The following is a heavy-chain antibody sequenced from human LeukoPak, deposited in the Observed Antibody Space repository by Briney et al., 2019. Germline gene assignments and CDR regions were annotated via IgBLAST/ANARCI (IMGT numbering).Heavy chain of an antibody. CDR3: FKDRDYIWGTPNLDAYDI. J-gene: IGHJ3*02. D-gene: IGHD3-16*01. CDR2: INPSGTTI. Sequence: GGSLRLSCAVSGFSFSDYYMVWVRQAPGQGLECISHINPSGTTIHYADSVKGRFTISRDNARNSLYLQMNSLRAEDPATSYCFKDRDYIWGTPNLDAYDIWRQGKTVTV. CDR1: GFSFSDYY. V-gene: IGHV3-11*04.